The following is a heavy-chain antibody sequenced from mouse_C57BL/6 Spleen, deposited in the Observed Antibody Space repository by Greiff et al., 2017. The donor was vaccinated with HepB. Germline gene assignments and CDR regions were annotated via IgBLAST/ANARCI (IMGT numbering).Heavy chain of an antibody. V-gene: IGHV14-3*01. CDR2: IDPANGNT. CDR3: ATGAYGYDVAMDY. Sequence: EVQLVESVAELVRPGASVKLSCTASGFNIKNTYMHWVKQRPEQGLEWIGRIDPANGNTKYAPKFQGKATITADTASHTAYLQLSSLTSEDTAIYYCATGAYGYDVAMDYWGQGTSVTVSS. D-gene: IGHD2-2*01. CDR1: GFNIKNTY. J-gene: IGHJ4*01.